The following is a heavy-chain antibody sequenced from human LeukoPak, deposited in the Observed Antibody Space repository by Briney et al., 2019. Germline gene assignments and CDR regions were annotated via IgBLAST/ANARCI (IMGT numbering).Heavy chain of an antibody. D-gene: IGHD6-25*01. V-gene: IGHV4-59*08. Sequence: SETLSLTCTVSGGSISSYYWSWIRQSPGKGLEWIGYIYYTGTTNYNPSLKSRVTISVDTSKNQFSLKVNSVTAADTAVYYCARHSSGGWRYFDFWGQGTLVTVSS. CDR2: IYYTGTT. J-gene: IGHJ4*02. CDR3: ARHSSGGWRYFDF. CDR1: GGSISSYY.